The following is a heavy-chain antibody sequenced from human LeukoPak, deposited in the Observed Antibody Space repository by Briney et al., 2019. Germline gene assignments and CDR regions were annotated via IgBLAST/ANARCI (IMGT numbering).Heavy chain of an antibody. CDR3: AKDVKGDYAADY. D-gene: IGHD4-17*01. CDR2: IRSDGSNK. CDR1: GFTFGSYG. V-gene: IGHV3-30*02. Sequence: GGSLRLSCAASGFTFGSYGMHWVRQAPGKGLEWVTFIRSDGSNKYYADSVKGRFTISRDNSKNTLYLHMNSLRVEDTAVYYCAKDVKGDYAADYWGQGTLVTVSS. J-gene: IGHJ4*02.